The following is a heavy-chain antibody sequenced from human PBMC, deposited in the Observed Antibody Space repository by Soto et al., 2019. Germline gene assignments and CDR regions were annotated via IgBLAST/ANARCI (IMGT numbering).Heavy chain of an antibody. Sequence: EVQLVESGGGLVQPGGSLSLSCAASGFTVTTNYMSWVRQPPGKVLEWVSVVYRGGSTYYADSVKGRFTVSRDNSKNTLYLQMNSLRAEDTAVYYCARDFSGKNDAFDIWGQGTVVTVSS. J-gene: IGHJ3*02. V-gene: IGHV3-66*01. CDR3: ARDFSGKNDAFDI. CDR2: VYRGGST. D-gene: IGHD3-10*01. CDR1: GFTVTTNY.